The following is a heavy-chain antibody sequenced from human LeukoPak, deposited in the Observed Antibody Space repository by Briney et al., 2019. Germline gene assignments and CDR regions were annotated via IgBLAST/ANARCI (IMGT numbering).Heavy chain of an antibody. D-gene: IGHD3-16*01. CDR3: ARQMTGGVMGFDY. CDR1: GYTFTGYY. CDR2: INPNSGGT. J-gene: IGHJ4*02. V-gene: IGHV1-2*02. Sequence: ASVKVSCKASGYTFTGYYMHWVRQAPGQGLEWMGWINPNSGGTNCAQKFQGRVTMTRDTSISTAYMELSRLRSDDTAVYYCARQMTGGVMGFDYWGQGTLVTVSS.